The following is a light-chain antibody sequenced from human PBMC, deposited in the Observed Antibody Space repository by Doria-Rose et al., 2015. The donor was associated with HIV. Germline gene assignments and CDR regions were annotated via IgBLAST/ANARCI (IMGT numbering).Light chain of an antibody. CDR2: DNS. CDR1: NIGIKS. CDR3: QVWDSSSDHLVV. Sequence: VLTQPPSVSVAPGQTARITCGGNNIGIKSVHWYQQKPGQAPVLVVYDNSDRPSGIPERFSGSNSGNTATLTISRVEAGDEAGYFCQVWDSSSDHLVVFGGGTDLTVL. V-gene: IGLV3-21*02. J-gene: IGLJ3*02.